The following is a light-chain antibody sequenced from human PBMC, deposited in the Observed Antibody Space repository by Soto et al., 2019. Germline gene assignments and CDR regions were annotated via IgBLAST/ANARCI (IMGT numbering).Light chain of an antibody. CDR1: SSDVGGYNF. J-gene: IGLJ2*01. Sequence: QSALTQPASVSGSPGQSITISCTGTSSDVGGYNFVSWYQQHPGKAPKLVIYEVYYRPSGVSDRFSGSKSGNTASLTISGLQADDAADYYCSSKTTSNTVVFGGGTKLTVL. CDR3: SSKTTSNTVV. V-gene: IGLV2-14*01. CDR2: EVY.